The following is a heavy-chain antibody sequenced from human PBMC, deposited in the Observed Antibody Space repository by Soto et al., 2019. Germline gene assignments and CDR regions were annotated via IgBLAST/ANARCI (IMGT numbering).Heavy chain of an antibody. CDR1: GYTLNDYY. CDR2: INPNTGGT. CDR3: ARGPEGYYGGTSEERGWFDP. V-gene: IGHV1-2*04. Sequence: QVQLVQSGAEAKKPGASVKVSCKASGYTLNDYYMYWVRQAPGQGPEWMGWINPNTGGTHYAQKFQDWVTMTRDTSISTAYMELSRLRSDDTAVYYCARGPEGYYGGTSEERGWFDPWGQGTLVTVSS. D-gene: IGHD3-22*01. J-gene: IGHJ5*02.